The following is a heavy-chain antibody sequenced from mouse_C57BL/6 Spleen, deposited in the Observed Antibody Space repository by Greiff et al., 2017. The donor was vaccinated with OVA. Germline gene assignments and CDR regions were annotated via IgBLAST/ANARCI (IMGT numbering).Heavy chain of an antibody. Sequence: EVKLQQSGTVLARPGASVKMSCKTSGYTFTSYWMNWVKQRPGQGLEWIGAIYPGNSDTSYNQKFTGKAKLTAVKSASTAYMELNSLTNEDSAVYNWTRKLFGALATGNNYAMDYWGQGTSVTVSS. J-gene: IGHJ4*01. D-gene: IGHD1-1*01. CDR1: GYTFTSYW. V-gene: IGHV1-5*01. CDR3: TRKLFGALATGNNYAMDY. CDR2: IYPGNSDT.